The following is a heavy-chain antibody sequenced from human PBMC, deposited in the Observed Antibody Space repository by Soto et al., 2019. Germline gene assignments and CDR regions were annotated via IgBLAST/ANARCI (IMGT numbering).Heavy chain of an antibody. CDR3: AREPRYGSGWSIWFDP. CDR2: ISISSSYI. J-gene: IGHJ5*02. Sequence: PGGSLRLSCAASGFTFSSYSMNWVRQAPGKGLEWVSSISISSSYIYYADSVKGRFTISRDNAKNSLYLQMNSLRAEDTAVYYWAREPRYGSGWSIWFDPWGQGTLVTVSS. CDR1: GFTFSSYS. V-gene: IGHV3-21*01. D-gene: IGHD6-19*01.